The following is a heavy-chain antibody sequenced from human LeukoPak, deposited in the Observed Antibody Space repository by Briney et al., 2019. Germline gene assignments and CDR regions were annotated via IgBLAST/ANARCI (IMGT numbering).Heavy chain of an antibody. CDR3: ARGVYIAAALYGY. V-gene: IGHV4-59*01. CDR2: IYYSGTT. J-gene: IGHJ4*02. D-gene: IGHD6-13*01. Sequence: RASETLSLTCTVPGGSISNYYWSWIRQPPGKVLEWIGYIYYSGTTNYNPSLKSRVTISVDTSKNQFSLKLNSVTAADTAVYYCARGVYIAAALYGYWGQGTLVTVSS. CDR1: GGSISNYY.